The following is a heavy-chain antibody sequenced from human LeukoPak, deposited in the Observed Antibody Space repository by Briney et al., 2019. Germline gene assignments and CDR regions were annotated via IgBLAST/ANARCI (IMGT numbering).Heavy chain of an antibody. Sequence: SETLSLTCTVSGGSISSSSYYWGWIRQPPGKGLEWIGCIYYSGSTYYNPSLKSRVTISVDTSKNQFSLKLSSVTAADTAVYYCARFLWFGELLRGYYFDYWGQGTLVTVSS. D-gene: IGHD3-10*01. J-gene: IGHJ4*02. CDR2: IYYSGST. CDR1: GGSISSSSYY. V-gene: IGHV4-39*07. CDR3: ARFLWFGELLRGYYFDY.